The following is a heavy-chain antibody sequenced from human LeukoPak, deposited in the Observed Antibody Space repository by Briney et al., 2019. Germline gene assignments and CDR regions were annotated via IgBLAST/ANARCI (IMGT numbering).Heavy chain of an antibody. Sequence: ASVKVSCKASGYTFTSYYMHWVRQAPGQGLEWMGIINPSGGSTSYAQKFQGRVTMTRDTSTSTVCMELSSLRSEDTAVYYCARDSYYYDSSGYYYGGYWGQGTLVTVSS. D-gene: IGHD3-22*01. J-gene: IGHJ4*02. V-gene: IGHV1-46*01. CDR1: GYTFTSYY. CDR2: INPSGGST. CDR3: ARDSYYYDSSGYYYGGY.